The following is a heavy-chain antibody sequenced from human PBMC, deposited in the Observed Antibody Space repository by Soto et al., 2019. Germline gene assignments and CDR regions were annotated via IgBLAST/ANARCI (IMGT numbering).Heavy chain of an antibody. CDR2: IYYSGST. V-gene: IGHV4-31*03. J-gene: IGHJ6*02. D-gene: IGHD5-18*01. Sequence: SATLPPTCTVSGGSIGSGGYYWSWSRQHSGKGLEWIGYIYYSGSTYYNPSLKSRVTISVDTSKNQFSLKLSSVTAADTAVYYCAREPGRELWFAEYGMDVWGQGTTVTV. CDR3: AREPGRELWFAEYGMDV. CDR1: GGSIGSGGYY.